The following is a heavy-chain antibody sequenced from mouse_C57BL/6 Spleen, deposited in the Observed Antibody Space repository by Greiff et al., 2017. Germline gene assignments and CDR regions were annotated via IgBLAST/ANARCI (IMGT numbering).Heavy chain of an antibody. Sequence: EVQLQQSGPELVKPGASVKISCKASGYTFTDYYMNWVKQSHGKSLEWIGDINPNNGGTSYTQKFKGKATLTVDKSSSTAYMELRSLTSEDSAVYYCARGGLLLRAMDHWGQGTSVTVSS. CDR1: GYTFTDYY. D-gene: IGHD2-10*01. V-gene: IGHV1-26*01. CDR3: ARGGLLLRAMDH. J-gene: IGHJ4*01. CDR2: INPNNGGT.